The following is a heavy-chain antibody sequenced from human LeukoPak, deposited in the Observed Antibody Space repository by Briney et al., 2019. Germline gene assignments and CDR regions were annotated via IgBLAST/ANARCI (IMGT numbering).Heavy chain of an antibody. J-gene: IGHJ4*01. D-gene: IGHD6-13*01. V-gene: IGHV3-7*01. CDR1: GFTFSSYG. CDR3: ARDGTAPGLYFDL. CDR2: IRQDGGEK. Sequence: PGGSLRLSCAASGFTFSSYGMHWVRQAPGKGLEWVASIRQDGGEKYYVDSVKGRFTISRDNAKNSLYLQMSSLRAEDTAVYYCARDGTAPGLYFDLWGQGTLVAVSS.